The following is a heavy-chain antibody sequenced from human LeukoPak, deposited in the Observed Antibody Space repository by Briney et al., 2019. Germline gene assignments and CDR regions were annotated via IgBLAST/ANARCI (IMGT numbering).Heavy chain of an antibody. Sequence: ASVKVSCKASGYAFTTSGISWVRQAPGQGLEWMGWISAYNGNTNYAQNLQGRVTMTTDTSASTAYMELRSLRSDDTAVYYCARKYYYGSGSPVFDYWGQGTLVTVSS. CDR3: ARKYYYGSGSPVFDY. CDR2: ISAYNGNT. CDR1: GYAFTTSG. D-gene: IGHD3-10*01. V-gene: IGHV1-18*01. J-gene: IGHJ4*02.